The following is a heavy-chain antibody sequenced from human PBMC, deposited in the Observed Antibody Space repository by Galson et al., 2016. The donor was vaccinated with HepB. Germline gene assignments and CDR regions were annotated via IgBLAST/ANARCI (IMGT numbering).Heavy chain of an antibody. J-gene: IGHJ4*02. D-gene: IGHD6-13*01. CDR3: ARSRSIAAVAELSYYFDY. CDR2: IYHSGRT. CDR1: GGSISSGGYY. Sequence: SLTCVVSGGSISSGGYYWSWIRQPPGKGLEWIGDIYHSGRTNYNPSLKSRATISVDRSKNQFSLNLSSVTAADTAVYYCARSRSIAAVAELSYYFDYWGQGTLVTVSS. V-gene: IGHV4-30-2*01.